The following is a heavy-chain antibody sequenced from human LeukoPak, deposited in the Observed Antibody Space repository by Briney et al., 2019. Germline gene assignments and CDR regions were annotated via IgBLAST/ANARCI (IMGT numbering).Heavy chain of an antibody. Sequence: GGSLILSCAASGFTFSSYGIHWVRQAPGKGLEWVAVISYDGGTIYYADSVKGRFTISRDNSKDTLYLQMNSLRADDTAVYYCAKGVGSTGSYFDYWGQGTLVTVSS. V-gene: IGHV3-30*18. CDR1: GFTFSSYG. D-gene: IGHD1-26*01. CDR2: ISYDGGTI. J-gene: IGHJ4*02. CDR3: AKGVGSTGSYFDY.